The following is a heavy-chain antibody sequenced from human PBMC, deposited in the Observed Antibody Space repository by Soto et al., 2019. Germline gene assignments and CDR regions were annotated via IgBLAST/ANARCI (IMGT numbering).Heavy chain of an antibody. Sequence: QVQLQESGPGLVKPSQTLSLTCTVSGASITSDNYYWDWVRQPPGKGLEWVAYMYYTGSIYYSPSRKSRSAISMDTSKNQLSLRVTSVTAADTGVYYCARLFWSGYAFDYWGQGTLVTVSS. CDR2: MYYTGSI. J-gene: IGHJ4*02. CDR3: ARLFWSGYAFDY. D-gene: IGHD3-3*01. V-gene: IGHV4-31*03. CDR1: GASITSDNYY.